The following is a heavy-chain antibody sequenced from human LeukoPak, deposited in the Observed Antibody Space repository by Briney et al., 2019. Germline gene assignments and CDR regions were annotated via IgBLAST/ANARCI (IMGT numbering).Heavy chain of an antibody. Sequence: ASVKVSCKASGYTFTSYGISWARQAPGQGLEWMGWISAYNGNTNYAQKLQGRVTMTTDTSTSTAYMELRSLRSDDTAVYYCARIGYSSSWNWFDPWGQGTLVTVSS. CDR1: GYTFTSYG. J-gene: IGHJ5*02. V-gene: IGHV1-18*01. D-gene: IGHD6-13*01. CDR3: ARIGYSSSWNWFDP. CDR2: ISAYNGNT.